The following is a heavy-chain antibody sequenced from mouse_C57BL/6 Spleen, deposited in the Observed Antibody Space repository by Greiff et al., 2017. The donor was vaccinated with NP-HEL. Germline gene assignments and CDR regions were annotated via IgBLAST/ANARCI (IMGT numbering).Heavy chain of an antibody. Sequence: DVKLVESGGGLVKPGGSLKLSCAASGFTFSSYAMSWVRQTPEKRLEWVATISDGGSYTYYPDNVKGRFTISRDNAKNNLYLQMSHLKSEDTAMYYCARDPNWDGGFAYWGQGTLVTVSA. D-gene: IGHD4-1*01. CDR2: ISDGGSYT. V-gene: IGHV5-4*01. J-gene: IGHJ3*01. CDR3: ARDPNWDGGFAY. CDR1: GFTFSSYA.